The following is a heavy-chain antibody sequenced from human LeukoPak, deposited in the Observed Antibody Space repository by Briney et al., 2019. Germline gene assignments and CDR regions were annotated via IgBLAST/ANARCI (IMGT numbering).Heavy chain of an antibody. D-gene: IGHD6-25*01. CDR3: ARKTAGNWFDP. J-gene: IGHJ5*02. CDR1: GGSISHYY. Sequence: PSETLSLTCTVSGGSISHYYWNWIRQPPGKGLEWIGYIYYSGSIHYNPSLKSRVTISVDTSKNQFSLNLSSVTAADTAVYYCARKTAGNWFDPWGQGTLVTVSS. V-gene: IGHV4-59*08. CDR2: IYYSGSI.